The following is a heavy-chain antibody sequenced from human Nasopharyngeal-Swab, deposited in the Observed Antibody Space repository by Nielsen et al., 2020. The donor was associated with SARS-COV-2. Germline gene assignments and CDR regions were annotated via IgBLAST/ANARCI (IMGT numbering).Heavy chain of an antibody. CDR1: GYTFTSYG. D-gene: IGHD3-3*01. CDR2: ISAYNGNT. CDR3: AREEVITIFGVVAYYFDY. J-gene: IGHJ4*02. V-gene: IGHV1-18*01. Sequence: APVKVSCKASGYTFTSYGISWVRQAPGQGLEWMGWISAYNGNTNYAQKLQGRVTMTTDTSTSTAYMELRSLRSDDTAVYYCAREEVITIFGVVAYYFDYWGQGTLVTVSS.